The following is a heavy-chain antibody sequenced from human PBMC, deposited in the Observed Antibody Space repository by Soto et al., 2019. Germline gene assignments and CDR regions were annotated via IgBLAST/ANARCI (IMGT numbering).Heavy chain of an antibody. Sequence: TSVKVSCKASGFTFTSFAAQWVRQARGQRLEWIGWIVVGSGNTNYAQKFQERVTITRDMSTSTAYMELSSLRSEDTAVYYCAAVSDYVWVSYRRTFDYWGQGSLVAVSS. CDR3: AAVSDYVWVSYRRTFDY. V-gene: IGHV1-58*01. CDR1: GFTFTSFA. CDR2: IVVGSGNT. J-gene: IGHJ4*02. D-gene: IGHD3-16*02.